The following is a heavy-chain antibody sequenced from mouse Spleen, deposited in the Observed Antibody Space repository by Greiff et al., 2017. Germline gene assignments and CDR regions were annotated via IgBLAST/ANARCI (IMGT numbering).Heavy chain of an antibody. CDR1: GFTFSSYA. CDR3: ARHGTGSHFDY. J-gene: IGHJ2*01. Sequence: EVKVVESGGGLVKPGGSLKLSCAASGFTFSSYAMSWVRQTPEKRLEWVATISSGGSYTYYPDSVKGRFTISRDNAKNTLYLQMSSLRSEDTAMYYCARHGTGSHFDYWGQGTTLTVSS. CDR2: ISSGGSYT. V-gene: IGHV5-9-3*01. D-gene: IGHD4-1*01.